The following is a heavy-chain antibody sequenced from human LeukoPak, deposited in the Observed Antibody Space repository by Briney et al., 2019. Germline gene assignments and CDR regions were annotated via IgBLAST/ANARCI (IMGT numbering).Heavy chain of an antibody. J-gene: IGHJ4*02. CDR3: ARDGDSYGTNSGGVY. V-gene: IGHV4-34*01. D-gene: IGHD2-8*01. Sequence: PSETLSLTCAVYGGSFSGYYWSWIRQPPGKGLEWIGEINHSGSTNYNPSLKSRVTISVDTSKNQFSLKLSSVTAEDTAVYYCARDGDSYGTNSGGVYWGQGTLVTVSS. CDR1: GGSFSGYY. CDR2: INHSGST.